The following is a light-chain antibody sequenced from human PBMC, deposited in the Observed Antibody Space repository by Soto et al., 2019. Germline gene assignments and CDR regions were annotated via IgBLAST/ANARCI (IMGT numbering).Light chain of an antibody. J-gene: IGKJ1*01. V-gene: IGKV1-5*03. Sequence: DIQMTQSPSTLSGSVGDRVTITCRASKTISSWLAWYQQKPGKAPKLLIYKASTLKSGVPSRFSGSGSGKEFTLTISSLQPDDFATYYCQHYNRYSEACGQGTKVDLK. CDR2: KAS. CDR1: KTISSW. CDR3: QHYNRYSEA.